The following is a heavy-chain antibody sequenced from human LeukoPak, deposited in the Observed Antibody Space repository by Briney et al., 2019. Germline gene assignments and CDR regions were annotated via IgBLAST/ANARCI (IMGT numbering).Heavy chain of an antibody. CDR1: GYTFTSYG. J-gene: IGHJ6*03. CDR3: ASSGYSYGLHYYYMDV. CDR2: ISAYNGNT. V-gene: IGHV1-18*01. Sequence: ALVKVSCKASGYTFTSYGISWVRQAPGQGLEWMGWISAYNGNTNYAQKLQGRVTMTTDTSTSTAYMELRSLRSDDTAVYYCASSGYSYGLHYYYMDVWGKGTTVTVSS. D-gene: IGHD5-18*01.